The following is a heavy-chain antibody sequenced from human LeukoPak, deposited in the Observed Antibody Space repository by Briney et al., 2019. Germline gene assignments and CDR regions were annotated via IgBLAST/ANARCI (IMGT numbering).Heavy chain of an antibody. Sequence: DSVKGRFTISRDNAKNSLYLQMSSLRAEDTAVYCCARDYASDYWGQGTLVTVSS. CDR3: ARDYASDY. J-gene: IGHJ4*02. D-gene: IGHD3-10*01. V-gene: IGHV3-7*01.